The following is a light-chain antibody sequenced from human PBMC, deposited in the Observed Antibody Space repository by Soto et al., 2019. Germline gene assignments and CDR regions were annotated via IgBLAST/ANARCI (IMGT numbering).Light chain of an antibody. Sequence: DIQMTQSPFSLSASVGDRVTITCRASQSISTSLAWYQQKPGKAPKLLIFAASTLQSGVPSRFSGSGSGTDFTLTISSLQPEDVATYYCQQYNGAPFTFGHGTKVDIK. CDR1: QSISTS. J-gene: IGKJ3*01. CDR2: AAS. CDR3: QQYNGAPFT. V-gene: IGKV1-27*01.